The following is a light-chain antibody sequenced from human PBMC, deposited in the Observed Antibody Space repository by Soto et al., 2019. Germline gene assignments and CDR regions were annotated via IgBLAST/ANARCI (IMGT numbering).Light chain of an antibody. CDR3: QHLNTYPIT. CDR1: QTVSSH. Sequence: EIVMTQSPATLSTSPGERATLSCRASQTVSSHLAWYQQKPGQAPRLLIQGASTRATGIAARFSGSGSGTEFTLTISSLQPEDFATYYCQHLNTYPITFGPGTRLDIK. J-gene: IGKJ5*01. CDR2: GAS. V-gene: IGKV3-15*01.